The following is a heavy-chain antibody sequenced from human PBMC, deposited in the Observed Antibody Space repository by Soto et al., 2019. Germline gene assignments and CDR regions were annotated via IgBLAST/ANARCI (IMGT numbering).Heavy chain of an antibody. Sequence: KGSCKSSERTLTRYAISCVRQAPGQGLEWMGGIIPIFGTANYAQKFQGRVTITADESTSTAYMELSSLRYEDKAVYYCARYYYDSRGYYPRLYYYGMDVWGQGTTVTGSS. D-gene: IGHD3-22*01. CDR1: ERTLTRYA. J-gene: IGHJ6*02. V-gene: IGHV1-69*01. CDR2: IIPIFGTA. CDR3: ARYYYDSRGYYPRLYYYGMDV.